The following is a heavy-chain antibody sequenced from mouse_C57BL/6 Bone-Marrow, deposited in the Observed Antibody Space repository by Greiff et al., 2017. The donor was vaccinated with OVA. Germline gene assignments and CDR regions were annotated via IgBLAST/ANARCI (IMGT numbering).Heavy chain of an antibody. CDR2: IYPGSGST. J-gene: IGHJ1*03. CDR3: ARWGMDDAYWYFDV. CDR1: GYTFTSYW. Sequence: QVQLQQPGAELVKPGASVKMSCKASGYTFTSYWITWVKQRPGQGLEWIGDIYPGSGSTNYNEKFKSKATLTVDTSSSTAYMQLSSLTSEDSAVYYCARWGMDDAYWYFDVWGTGTTVTVSS. D-gene: IGHD2-12*01. V-gene: IGHV1-55*01.